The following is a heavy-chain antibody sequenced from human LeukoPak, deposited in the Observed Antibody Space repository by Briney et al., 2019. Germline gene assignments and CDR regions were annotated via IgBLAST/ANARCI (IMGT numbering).Heavy chain of an antibody. Sequence: ASVKVSCKASGYTFTSYDIDWVRQATGHGLEWMGWMNPNSGNTGYAQKFQGRVTMTRNTSISTAYMELSSLRSEDTAVYYCARDPTYYDILTGAFHYYYGMDVWGQGTTVTVSS. CDR3: ARDPTYYDILTGAFHYYYGMDV. J-gene: IGHJ6*02. V-gene: IGHV1-8*01. CDR1: GYTFTSYD. D-gene: IGHD3-9*01. CDR2: MNPNSGNT.